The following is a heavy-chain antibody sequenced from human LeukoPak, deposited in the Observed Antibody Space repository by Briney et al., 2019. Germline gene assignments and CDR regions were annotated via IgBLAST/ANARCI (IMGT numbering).Heavy chain of an antibody. J-gene: IGHJ4*02. Sequence: SVKVSCKASGGTFSSYAISWVRQAPGQGLEWMGGIIPIFGTANYAQKFQGRVTMTTDTLATTAYMELRSLRSDDTAVYYCARDLERYYDLEGRSGYWGQGTLVTVSS. CDR2: IIPIFGTA. CDR1: GGTFSSYA. D-gene: IGHD3-3*01. CDR3: ARDLERYYDLEGRSGY. V-gene: IGHV1-69*05.